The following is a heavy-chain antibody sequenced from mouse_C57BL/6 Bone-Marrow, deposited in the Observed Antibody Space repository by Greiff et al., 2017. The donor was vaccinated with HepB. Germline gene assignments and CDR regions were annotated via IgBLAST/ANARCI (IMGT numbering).Heavy chain of an antibody. V-gene: IGHV14-4*01. J-gene: IGHJ3*01. CDR2: IDPENGDT. Sequence: EVQLQQSGAELVRPGASVKLSCTASGFNIKDDYMHWVKQRPEQGLEWIGWIDPENGDTEYASKFQGKATITADTSSNTAYLQLSSLTSEDTAVYYCTANWDGWAYWGQGTLVTVSA. CDR1: GFNIKDDY. D-gene: IGHD4-1*01. CDR3: TANWDGWAY.